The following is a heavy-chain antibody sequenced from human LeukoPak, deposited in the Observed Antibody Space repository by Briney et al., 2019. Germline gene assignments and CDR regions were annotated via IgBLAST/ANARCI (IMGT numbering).Heavy chain of an antibody. CDR2: IKQDGSEK. CDR3: AYLNSHAFDI. Sequence: GGSLRLSCAASGFTFSSYWMSWVRQAPGKGLEWVANIKQDGSEKNYVDSVKGRFSISRDNAKNSLYLQMNSVRGEDTAVYYCAYLNSHAFDIWGQGTVVAVSS. D-gene: IGHD1-7*01. V-gene: IGHV3-7*01. CDR1: GFTFSSYW. J-gene: IGHJ3*02.